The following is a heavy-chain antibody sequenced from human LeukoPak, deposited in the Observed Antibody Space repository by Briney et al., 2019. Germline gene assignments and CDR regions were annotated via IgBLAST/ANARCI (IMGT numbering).Heavy chain of an antibody. D-gene: IGHD3-10*01. CDR3: ARVGPDFIWFGGSSANYYFDY. V-gene: IGHV3-7*01. CDR2: IKQDGREQ. J-gene: IGHJ4*02. Sequence: GGTLRLSCAASGFTFSSYWMSWVPQAPGKGLEWVANIKQDGREQYYVDSVRVRFTIYRDSAKNSLYLHRNSLRAEATAGYSVARVGPDFIWFGGSSANYYFDYWGQGTLVTVSS. CDR1: GFTFSSYW.